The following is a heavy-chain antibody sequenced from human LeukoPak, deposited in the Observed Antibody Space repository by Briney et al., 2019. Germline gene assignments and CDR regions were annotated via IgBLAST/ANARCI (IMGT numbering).Heavy chain of an antibody. CDR2: ISYDGSNK. D-gene: IGHD3-10*01. CDR1: GFTFSSYA. Sequence: GGSLRLSCAASGFTFSSYAMHWVRQAPGKGLEWVAVISYDGSNKYYADSVKGRFTISRDNSKNTLYLQMNSLRAEDTAVYYCARVRGVTRGPIDYWGQGTLVTVSS. J-gene: IGHJ4*02. V-gene: IGHV3-30-3*01. CDR3: ARVRGVTRGPIDY.